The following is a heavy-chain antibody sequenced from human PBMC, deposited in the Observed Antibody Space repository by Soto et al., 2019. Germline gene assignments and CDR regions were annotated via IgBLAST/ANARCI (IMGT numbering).Heavy chain of an antibody. CDR1: GGSVSSGRYY. J-gene: IGHJ5*02. CDR2: IYSSWTT. V-gene: IGHV4-61*01. CDR3: ARGIAVAGSKYDWFDP. Sequence: QVQLQEAGPGLVKPSETLSLTCTVSGGSVSSGRYYWSWIRQPPGKGLAWLGYIYSSWTTNYNPPGKSRVTMSVDASKRLFSMRRSSVTAEGKAVYYCARGIAVAGSKYDWFDPWGQGTLVTVSS. D-gene: IGHD6-19*01.